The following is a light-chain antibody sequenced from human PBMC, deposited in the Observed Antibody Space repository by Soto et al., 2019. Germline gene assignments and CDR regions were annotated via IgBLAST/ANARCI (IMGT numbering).Light chain of an antibody. CDR3: QQYYSYPPT. CDR1: QGISSY. CDR2: AAS. J-gene: IGKJ3*01. V-gene: IGKV1-8*01. Sequence: AIRMTQSPSSLSASTGDRVTITCRASQGISSYLAWYQQKPGKAPKLLIYAASTLQSGVPSRFSDSGSGTDFTLTISCLQSEDVATYDCQQYYSYPPTFGPGTKVDIK.